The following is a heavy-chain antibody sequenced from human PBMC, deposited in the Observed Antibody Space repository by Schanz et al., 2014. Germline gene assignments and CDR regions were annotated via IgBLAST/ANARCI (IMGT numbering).Heavy chain of an antibody. D-gene: IGHD6-19*01. CDR3: ATDYSGGGCHI. J-gene: IGHJ3*02. Sequence: VQLVESGGGVVQPGRSLRLSCAGSGFSFSDYGMHWVRQAPGRGLEWVAVISYHGSERYYADSVKGRFTLSRDNSKNTVYLQMNSLRAEDTALYFCATDYSGGGCHIWGQGTMVTVSS. CDR1: GFSFSDYG. V-gene: IGHV3-30*03. CDR2: ISYHGSER.